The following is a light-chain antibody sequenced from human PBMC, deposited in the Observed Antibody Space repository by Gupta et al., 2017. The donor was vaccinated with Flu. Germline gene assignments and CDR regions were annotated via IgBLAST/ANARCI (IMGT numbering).Light chain of an antibody. J-gene: IGLJ2*01. CDR3: CSFGAASV. Sequence: QSALSQPRSVSGSPGQSVAISCTGTSSDVGAYNYVSWYQQHPGKAPKLIIYDVTKRPSGVPDRFTGSKSGNTASLTISGLQPEDEADYHCCSFGAASVFGGGTKLTVL. CDR1: SSDVGAYNY. CDR2: DVT. V-gene: IGLV2-11*01.